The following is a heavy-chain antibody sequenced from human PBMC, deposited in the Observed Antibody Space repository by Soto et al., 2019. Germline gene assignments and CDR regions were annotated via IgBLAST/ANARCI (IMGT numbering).Heavy chain of an antibody. J-gene: IGHJ6*02. CDR2: ISAYNGNT. CDR1: GYTFTSYG. CDR3: ARYSRSYYDILTGYSPGYYYYGMDV. Sequence: ASVKVSCKASGYTFTSYGISWVRQAPGQGLEWMGWISAYNGNTNYAQKLQGRVTMTTDTSTSTAYMELRSLRSDDTAVYYCARYSRSYYDILTGYSPGYYYYGMDVWGQ. V-gene: IGHV1-18*01. D-gene: IGHD3-9*01.